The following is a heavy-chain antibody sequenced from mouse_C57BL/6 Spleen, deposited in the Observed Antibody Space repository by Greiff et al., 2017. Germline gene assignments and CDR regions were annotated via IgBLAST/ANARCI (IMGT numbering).Heavy chain of an antibody. CDR2: IRNKANGYTT. CDR1: GFTFTDYY. J-gene: IGHJ2*01. Sequence: EVHLVESGGGLVQPGGSLSLSCAASGFTFTDYYMSWVRQPPGKALEWLGFIRNKANGYTTEYSASVKGRFTISRDNSQSILYLQMNALRAEDSATYYCARYIRAYFDYWGQGTTLTVSS. V-gene: IGHV7-3*01. CDR3: ARYIRAYFDY. D-gene: IGHD3-3*01.